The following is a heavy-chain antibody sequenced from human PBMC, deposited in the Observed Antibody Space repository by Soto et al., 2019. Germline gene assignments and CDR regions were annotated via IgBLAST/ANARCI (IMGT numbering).Heavy chain of an antibody. D-gene: IGHD3-10*01. CDR2: ITSTSSTK. CDR3: ARRITMVRGPYYYYAMDV. CDR1: GFTFSSHT. V-gene: IGHV3-48*02. J-gene: IGHJ6*02. Sequence: GGSLRLSCAASGFTFSSHTMNWVRQAPGKGLEWISYITSTSSTKNYADSVKGRFTISRDNANNSLYLQMNSLRDEDTAVYYCARRITMVRGPYYYYAMDVWGQGTTATVSS.